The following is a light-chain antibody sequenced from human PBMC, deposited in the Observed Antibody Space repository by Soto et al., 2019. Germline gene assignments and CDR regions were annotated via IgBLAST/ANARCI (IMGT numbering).Light chain of an antibody. CDR3: AAWDDSLKGYV. CDR1: TSNIGSNT. J-gene: IGLJ1*01. Sequence: QSVLTQPPSASGTPGQGVPISCSGITSNIGSNTVNWYQQLPGTAPKLLIYNNNQRPSGVPDRFSGSKSGTSASLAIGGLQSEDEADYYCAAWDDSLKGYVFGTGTKVTVL. CDR2: NNN. V-gene: IGLV1-44*01.